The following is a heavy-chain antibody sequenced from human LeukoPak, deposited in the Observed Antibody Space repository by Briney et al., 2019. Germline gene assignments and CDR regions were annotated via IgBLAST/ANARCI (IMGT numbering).Heavy chain of an antibody. CDR2: ILYDGTNQ. D-gene: IGHD4-17*01. Sequence: GGSLTLSCAASGFTFSTYAMHWVRQAPGKGLEWVAVILYDGTNQYYADSVEGRFTISRDNSRNTLYLQMNSLKVEDTAVYYCARDFRDYRDYVAYFDSWGQRTVDADSS. CDR1: GFTFSTYA. J-gene: IGHJ4*02. V-gene: IGHV3-30-3*01. CDR3: ARDFRDYRDYVAYFDS.